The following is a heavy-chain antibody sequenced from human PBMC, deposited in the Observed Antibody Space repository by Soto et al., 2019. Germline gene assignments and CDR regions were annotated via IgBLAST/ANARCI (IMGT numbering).Heavy chain of an antibody. J-gene: IGHJ6*02. CDR2: IYYSGST. CDR3: ARENWGSGHYGMAV. CDR1: GGSISSYY. D-gene: IGHD7-27*01. Sequence: PSETLSLACTVSGGSISSYYWSWIRQPPGKGLEWIGYIYYSGSTNYNPSLKSRVTISADTSKNQFSLKLSSVTAADTAVYYCARENWGSGHYGMAVWGQGTTVTVSS. V-gene: IGHV4-59*12.